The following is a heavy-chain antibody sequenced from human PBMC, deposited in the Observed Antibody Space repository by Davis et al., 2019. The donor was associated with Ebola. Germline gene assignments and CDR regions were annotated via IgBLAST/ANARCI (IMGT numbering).Heavy chain of an antibody. CDR3: ARPTMLDFAMDV. CDR1: GFAFSDYW. Sequence: GSLRLSCVASGFAFSDYWMTWVRQAPGKGLEWVANIKQDGGDKFYVDSVKGRFTISRDNAKNSLYLQMNSLRAEDTAVYFCARPTMLDFAMDVWGQGTTVTVSS. V-gene: IGHV3-7*03. J-gene: IGHJ6*02. D-gene: IGHD5-24*01. CDR2: IKQDGGDK.